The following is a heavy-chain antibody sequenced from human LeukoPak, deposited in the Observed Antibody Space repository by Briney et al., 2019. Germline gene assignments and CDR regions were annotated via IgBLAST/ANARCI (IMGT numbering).Heavy chain of an antibody. CDR1: GGSISSYC. CDR3: ARGERSGDFWSGYYLN. V-gene: IGHV4-59*01. Sequence: SETLSLTCTVSGGSISSYCWSWIRQPPGKGLEWIGYIYYSGSTNYNPSLKSRVTISVDTSKNQFSLKLSSVTAADTAVYYCARGERSGDFWSGYYLNWGQGTLVSVSS. J-gene: IGHJ4*02. D-gene: IGHD3-3*01. CDR2: IYYSGST.